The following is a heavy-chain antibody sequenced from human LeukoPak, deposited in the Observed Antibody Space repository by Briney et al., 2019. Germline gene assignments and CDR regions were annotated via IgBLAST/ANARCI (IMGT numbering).Heavy chain of an antibody. CDR2: IYTSGST. Sequence: PSETLSLTCTVSSGSISSDSYYWSWIRQPAGKGLEWIGRIYTSGSTNYNPSLKSRVTISVDTSKNQFSLKLCSVTAADTAVYYCARELRGYSGYDISDYWGQGMLVTVSS. CDR1: SGSISSDSYY. CDR3: ARELRGYSGYDISDY. D-gene: IGHD5-12*01. V-gene: IGHV4-61*02. J-gene: IGHJ4*02.